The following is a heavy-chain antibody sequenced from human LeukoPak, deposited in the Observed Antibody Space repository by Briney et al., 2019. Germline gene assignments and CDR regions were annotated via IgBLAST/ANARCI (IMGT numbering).Heavy chain of an antibody. J-gene: IGHJ4*01. Sequence: HPGGSLRLSCAASGFPFSNSAMSWVRQAPGKGLEWVSTLSGSGITTYYADSVKGRFTISRDNSKNTLYLQMNSLRAEDTAVYYCAKGIYSSGWSYFDYWGHGTLVTVSS. V-gene: IGHV3-23*01. CDR3: AKGIYSSGWSYFDY. CDR1: GFPFSNSA. D-gene: IGHD6-19*01. CDR2: LSGSGITT.